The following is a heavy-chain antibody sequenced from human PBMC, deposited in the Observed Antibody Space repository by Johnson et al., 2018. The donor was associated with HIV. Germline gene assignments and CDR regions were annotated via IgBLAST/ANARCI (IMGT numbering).Heavy chain of an antibody. CDR2: ISRDGGST. D-gene: IGHD1-26*01. V-gene: IGHV3-64*04. J-gene: IGHJ3*02. CDR3: ATLSGSYYAFDI. Sequence: QVQLMESGGGVVQPGRSLRLSCAASGFTFNTYAMHWVRQAPGKGLEYVSAISRDGGSTFYADSVKDRFTMSRDNAKFTLYLQMNSLRAEDTAVYYCATLSGSYYAFDIWGQGTMVTVSS. CDR1: GFTFNTYA.